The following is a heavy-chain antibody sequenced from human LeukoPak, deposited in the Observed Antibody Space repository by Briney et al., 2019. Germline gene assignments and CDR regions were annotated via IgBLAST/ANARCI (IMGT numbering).Heavy chain of an antibody. CDR2: IYYTGST. J-gene: IGHJ4*02. V-gene: IGHV4-38-2*02. Sequence: PSETLSLTCSVSGYSISTGYYWDWIRPSPGRGLEGIGNIYYTGSTYYNPSLKSRVTISVETSKNQFSLKLTSVTAADTAIYYCPRARGGSGTFLSIIDYWGQGTLVTVSS. CDR3: PRARGGSGTFLSIIDY. CDR1: GYSISTGYY. D-gene: IGHD3-10*01.